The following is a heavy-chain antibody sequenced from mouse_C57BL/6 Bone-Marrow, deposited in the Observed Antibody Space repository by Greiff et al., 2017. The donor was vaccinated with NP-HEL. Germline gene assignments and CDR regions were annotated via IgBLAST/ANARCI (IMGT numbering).Heavy chain of an antibody. J-gene: IGHJ2*01. Sequence: EVQLQQSGPELVKPGASVKISCKASGYTFTDYYMNWVKQSHGKSLEWIGDINPNNGGTSYNQKFKGKATLTVDKSSSTAYMELRSLTSEDSAVYYCARIITTVVGLDYWGQGTTLTVSS. CDR2: INPNNGGT. V-gene: IGHV1-26*01. CDR1: GYTFTDYY. D-gene: IGHD1-1*01. CDR3: ARIITTVVGLDY.